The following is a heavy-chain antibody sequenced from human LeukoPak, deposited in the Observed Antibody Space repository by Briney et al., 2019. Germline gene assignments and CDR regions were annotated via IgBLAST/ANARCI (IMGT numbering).Heavy chain of an antibody. V-gene: IGHV4-59*01. CDR1: GGSFSGYY. CDR2: IHYNGRT. Sequence: PSETLSLTCAVYGGSFSGYYWSWIRQPPGKGLEWIAYIHYNGRTEYNPSLKSRVTISVDTSKNQFFLKLSSVTAADTAVYYCARVTGYMIEDYFDYWGQGTLVTVSS. D-gene: IGHD3-22*01. J-gene: IGHJ4*02. CDR3: ARVTGYMIEDYFDY.